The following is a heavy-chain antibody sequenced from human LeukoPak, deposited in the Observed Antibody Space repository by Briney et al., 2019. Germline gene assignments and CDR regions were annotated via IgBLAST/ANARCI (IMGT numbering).Heavy chain of an antibody. CDR2: INSDGSST. V-gene: IGHV3-74*01. D-gene: IGHD1-26*01. J-gene: IGHJ6*03. Sequence: GGSLRLSCAASGFTFSDYYMGWIRQAPGKGLEWVSRINSDGSSTSYADSVKGRFTISRDNAKNTLYLQMNSLRAEDTAVYYCARVSSGSYFGYYYYYMDVWGKGTTVTVSS. CDR3: ARVSSGSYFGYYYYYMDV. CDR1: GFTFSDYY.